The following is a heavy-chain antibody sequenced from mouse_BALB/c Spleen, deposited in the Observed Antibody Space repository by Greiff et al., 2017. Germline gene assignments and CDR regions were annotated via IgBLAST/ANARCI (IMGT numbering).Heavy chain of an antibody. CDR2: IYPGTGST. J-gene: IGHJ2*01. CDR1: GYIFTSYW. D-gene: IGHD2-4*01. Sequence: QVQLQQSGAELVRPGASVKLSCKTSGYIFTSYWLHWVKQRSGQGLEWIARIYPGTGSTYYNEKFKGKATLTADKSSSTAYMQLSSLKSEDSAVYFCARALSTMITTGSYFDDWGQGTTLTVSS. CDR3: ARALSTMITTGSYFDD. V-gene: IGHV1S132*01.